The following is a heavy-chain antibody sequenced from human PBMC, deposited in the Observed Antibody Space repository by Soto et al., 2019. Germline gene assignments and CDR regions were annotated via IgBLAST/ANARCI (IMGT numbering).Heavy chain of an antibody. CDR3: ARDSLGTPRSYYYDSSGQLFDE. Sequence: ASVKVSCTASGYTFTSYGISWVRQAPGQGLEWMGWISAYNGNTNYAQKLQGRVTMTTDTSTSTAYMELRSLRSDDTAVYYCARDSLGTPRSYYYDSSGQLFDEWGQGTLVTVSS. V-gene: IGHV1-18*01. CDR2: ISAYNGNT. D-gene: IGHD3-22*01. CDR1: GYTFTSYG. J-gene: IGHJ4*02.